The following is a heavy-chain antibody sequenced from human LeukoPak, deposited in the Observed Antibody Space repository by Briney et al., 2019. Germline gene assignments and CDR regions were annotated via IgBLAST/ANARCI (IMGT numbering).Heavy chain of an antibody. D-gene: IGHD5-24*01. CDR2: ISGSGGST. CDR3: ARGLRDVIEGY. Sequence: GGSLRLSCAASGFTFSSYAMSWVRQAPGKGPEWVSAISGSGGSTYSADSVKGRFTISRDNSKNTLYLQMNSLRAEDTAVYYCARGLRDVIEGYWGQGTLVTVSS. V-gene: IGHV3-23*01. J-gene: IGHJ4*02. CDR1: GFTFSSYA.